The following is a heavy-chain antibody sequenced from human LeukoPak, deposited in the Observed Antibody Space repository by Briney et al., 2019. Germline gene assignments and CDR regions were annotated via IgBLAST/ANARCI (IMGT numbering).Heavy chain of an antibody. J-gene: IGHJ3*02. CDR3: ARRYSSGPPDAFDI. D-gene: IGHD6-19*01. Sequence: PSETLSLTCTVSGGSISSSSYYWGWIRQPPGKGLEWIGSIYYSGGTYYNPSLKSRVTISVDTSKNQFSLKLSSVTAADTAVYYCARRYSSGPPDAFDIWGQGTMVTVSS. CDR1: GGSISSSSYY. V-gene: IGHV4-39*01. CDR2: IYYSGGT.